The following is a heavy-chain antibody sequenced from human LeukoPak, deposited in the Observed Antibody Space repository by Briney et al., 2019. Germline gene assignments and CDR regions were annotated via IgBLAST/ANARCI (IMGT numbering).Heavy chain of an antibody. V-gene: IGHV3-23*01. J-gene: IGHJ4*02. CDR2: ISGSGGST. CDR3: ASRYDYGDYGEDY. CDR1: GFTFSGYA. Sequence: PGGSLRLSCAASGFTFSGYAMSWVRQAPGKGLEWVSAISGSGGSTYYADSVKGRFTISRDNSKNTLYLQMNSLRAEDTAVYYCASRYDYGDYGEDYWGQGTLVTVSS. D-gene: IGHD4-17*01.